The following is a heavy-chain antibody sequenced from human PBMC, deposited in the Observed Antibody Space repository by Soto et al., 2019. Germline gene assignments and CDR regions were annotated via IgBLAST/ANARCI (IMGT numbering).Heavy chain of an antibody. J-gene: IGHJ4*02. V-gene: IGHV3-30-3*01. Sequence: QVQLLESGGVVVQPGRSLRLSCAASGFTFISYAMPWVRQAPGKGLEWVAVISYDGSNKYYADSVKGRFTISRDNSKNTLKLQMNSLTAEDTAVYYCAREIDGYYQVDYWGQGTLVTVSS. CDR3: AREIDGYYQVDY. D-gene: IGHD4-17*01. CDR1: GFTFISYA. CDR2: ISYDGSNK.